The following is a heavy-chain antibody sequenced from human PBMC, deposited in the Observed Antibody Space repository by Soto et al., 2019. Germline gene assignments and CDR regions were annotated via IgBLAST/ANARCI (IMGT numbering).Heavy chain of an antibody. CDR2: ISTSSSYT. CDR1: GFTFSDHY. Sequence: QVQLVESGGGLVKPGGSLRLSCVASGFTFSDHYMTWIRQAPGKGLEWLSYISTSSSYTNYAASVTDRFTISRDNAMNSLYLQMNSLRAEDTAVYYCARLRITGYFDYWGQGTLVTVSS. D-gene: IGHD3-16*01. J-gene: IGHJ4*02. CDR3: ARLRITGYFDY. V-gene: IGHV3-11*05.